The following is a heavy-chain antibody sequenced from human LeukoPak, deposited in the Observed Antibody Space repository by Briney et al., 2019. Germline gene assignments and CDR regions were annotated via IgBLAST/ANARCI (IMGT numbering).Heavy chain of an antibody. CDR3: ARSHYDSTSYYFDY. CDR2: IYHSGSA. Sequence: PSETLSLTCAVSGVSISSSNWWSWVRQPPGKGLEWIGEIYHSGSANYNPSLKSRVTISVDNSKNQFSLKLSFVTAADTAVYYCARSHYDSTSYYFDYWGQGTLVTVSS. D-gene: IGHD3-22*01. V-gene: IGHV4-4*02. CDR1: GVSISSSNW. J-gene: IGHJ4*02.